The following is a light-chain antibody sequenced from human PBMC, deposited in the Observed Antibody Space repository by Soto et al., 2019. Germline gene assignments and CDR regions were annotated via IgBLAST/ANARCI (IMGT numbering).Light chain of an antibody. CDR3: QQYDSSFT. Sequence: IVLTQSPATLSLSPGERATLSCTASQHVTTTYIVWYQQKFGQAPRLLIYGASTRATGTPDRFTGGGFGTDFTLTISRVEPEDFAVYYCQQYDSSFTFGGGIKVEMK. CDR1: QHVTTTY. V-gene: IGKV3-20*01. CDR2: GAS. J-gene: IGKJ4*01.